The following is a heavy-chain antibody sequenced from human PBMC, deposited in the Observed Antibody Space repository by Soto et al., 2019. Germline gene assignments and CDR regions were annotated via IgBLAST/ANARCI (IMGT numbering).Heavy chain of an antibody. CDR2: ISSSSSYI. CDR3: ARGVSRELNQHYSYGTDV. V-gene: IGHV3-21*01. J-gene: IGHJ6*02. Sequence: GSLRLSCAASGFTFSSYSMNWVRQAPGKGLEWVSSISSSSSYIYYADSVKGRFTISRDNAKNSLYLQMNSLRAEDTAVYYCARGVSRELNQHYSYGTDVSGQATTLTLS. D-gene: IGHD1-26*01. CDR1: GFTFSSYS.